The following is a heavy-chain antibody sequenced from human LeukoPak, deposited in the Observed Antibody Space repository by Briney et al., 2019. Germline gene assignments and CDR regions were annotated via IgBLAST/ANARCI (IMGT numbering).Heavy chain of an antibody. CDR2: ISGSGGRT. CDR3: AKGAQDYGDSTTDY. D-gene: IGHD4-17*01. V-gene: IGHV3-23*01. J-gene: IGHJ4*02. Sequence: PGGSLRLSCAASAFTFSNYAMSWFRQAPGRGPEWVSVISGSGGRTYYADSVKGRFTISRDNSKNTLFLQMNSLRVEDTAVYYCAKGAQDYGDSTTDYWGQGTLVTVSS. CDR1: AFTFSNYA.